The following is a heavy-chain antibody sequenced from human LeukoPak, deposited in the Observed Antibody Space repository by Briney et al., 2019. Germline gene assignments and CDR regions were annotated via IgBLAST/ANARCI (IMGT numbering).Heavy chain of an antibody. Sequence: SGGPLRLSCAASGFTVSSNYMSWVRQAPGKGLEWVSVIYSGGSTYYADSVKGRFTISRDNSKNTLYLQMNSLRAEDTAVYYCAKGSKEVLFTRDHYMDVWGKGTTVTISS. CDR2: IYSGGST. CDR3: AKGSKEVLFTRDHYMDV. D-gene: IGHD3-3*01. CDR1: GFTVSSNY. V-gene: IGHV3-53*05. J-gene: IGHJ6*03.